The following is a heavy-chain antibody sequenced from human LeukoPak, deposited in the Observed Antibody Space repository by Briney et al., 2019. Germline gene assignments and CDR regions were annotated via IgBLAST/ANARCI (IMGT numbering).Heavy chain of an antibody. J-gene: IGHJ5*02. D-gene: IGHD5-24*01. CDR2: ISPSGGST. Sequence: ASVKVSFKAFGYTFTGYWMHWVRQAPGQGPEWMGVISPSGGSTIYAQKFKGRVTLTRDMSSSTDYLELGSLRSEDTAVYYCARDNSVRDEAWWFNPWGQGTLVTVSS. V-gene: IGHV1-46*01. CDR3: ARDNSVRDEAWWFNP. CDR1: GYTFTGYW.